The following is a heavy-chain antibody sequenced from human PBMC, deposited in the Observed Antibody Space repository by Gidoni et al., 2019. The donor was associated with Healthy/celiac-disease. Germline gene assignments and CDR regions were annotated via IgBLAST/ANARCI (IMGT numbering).Heavy chain of an antibody. J-gene: IGHJ4*02. D-gene: IGHD1-26*01. V-gene: IGHV3-48*02. CDR1: GFTFSSYS. CDR2: ISSSSSTI. Sequence: EVQLVESGGGLVQPGGSLRLSCAASGFTFSSYSMNWVRQAQGKGLEWVSYISSSSSTIYYADSVKGRFTISRDNAKNSLYLQMNSLRDEDTAVYYCARDGRGELPYYFDYWGQGTLVTVSS. CDR3: ARDGRGELPYYFDY.